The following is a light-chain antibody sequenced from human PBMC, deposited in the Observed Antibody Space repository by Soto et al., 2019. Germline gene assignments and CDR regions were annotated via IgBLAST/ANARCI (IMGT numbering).Light chain of an antibody. Sequence: EIVLTQSPGTLSLSPGESATLSCRASQSVDRNYLAWYQQRPGQAPRLLIYGASSRATGIPPRFSGSGSGTEFVLTICGLEAEDFAVYYCHQFASTPRTFGQGTKVETK. V-gene: IGKV3-20*01. J-gene: IGKJ1*01. CDR2: GAS. CDR1: QSVDRNY. CDR3: HQFASTPRT.